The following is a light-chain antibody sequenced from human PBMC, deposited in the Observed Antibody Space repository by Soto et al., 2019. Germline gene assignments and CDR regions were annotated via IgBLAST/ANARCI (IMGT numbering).Light chain of an antibody. CDR3: ATWDYSLNAVV. CDR1: NSNIGGDT. CDR2: NND. J-gene: IGLJ2*01. V-gene: IGLV1-44*01. Sequence: QSVLTQPPSASETPGQRVTISCSGGNSNIGGDTVNWYQKLPGTAPKLLIYNNDQRPSGVPDRFSGSKSGTSASLAISGLQSEDEAHYYCATWDYSLNAVVFGGGTQLTVL.